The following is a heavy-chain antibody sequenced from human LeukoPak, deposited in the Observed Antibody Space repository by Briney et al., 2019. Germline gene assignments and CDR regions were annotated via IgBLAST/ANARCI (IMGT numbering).Heavy chain of an antibody. CDR1: GFTLSSYW. J-gene: IGHJ4*02. Sequence: GGSLRLSCAASGFTLSSYWMSWVRQAPGKGLEWVANIKHDGSDKYYVDSVKGRFTISRDNAENSLYLQMNSLRAEDTAMYYCARSQSLGYWGQGTLVTVSS. CDR2: IKHDGSDK. V-gene: IGHV3-7*04. CDR3: ARSQSLGY.